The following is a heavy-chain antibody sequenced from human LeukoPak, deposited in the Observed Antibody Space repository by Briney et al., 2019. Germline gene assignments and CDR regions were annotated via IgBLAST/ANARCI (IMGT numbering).Heavy chain of an antibody. CDR3: ATEYYGSYNF. D-gene: IGHD1-26*01. CDR2: IKSKKDGGTT. J-gene: IGHJ4*02. Sequence: KPGGALRLSCAASGFTFNDAWMSWVRQAPGKGLEWVGHIKSKKDGGTTDYAAPVKDRFTISRDDSRNTLSMQMNSLKTEDTAVYYCATEYYGSYNFWGQGTLVTVSS. V-gene: IGHV3-15*01. CDR1: GFTFNDAW.